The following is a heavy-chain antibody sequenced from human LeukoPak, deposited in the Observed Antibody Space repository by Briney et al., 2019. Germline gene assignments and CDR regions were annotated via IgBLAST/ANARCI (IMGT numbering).Heavy chain of an antibody. CDR2: IYYTGT. J-gene: IGHJ4*02. CDR1: GGSVSDYY. CDR3: ASRKLGNDY. D-gene: IGHD7-27*01. V-gene: IGHV4-59*02. Sequence: SETLSLTCTVSGGSVSDYYWSWIRQSPGEGLEWIGYIYYTGTSYNPSLKSRVTISADTSKNQFSLNLSSVTAADTAVYYCASRKLGNDYWGQGTLVTVSS.